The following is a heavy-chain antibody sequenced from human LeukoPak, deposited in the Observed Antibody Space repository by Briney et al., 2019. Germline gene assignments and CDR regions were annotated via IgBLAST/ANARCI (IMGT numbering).Heavy chain of an antibody. J-gene: IGHJ3*02. CDR1: GYTFTGYY. CDR2: INPNSGGT. CDR3: ARDSYYYDSSGYYDAFDI. Sequence: ASVKVSCKASGYTFTGYYMHWVRQAPGQGLEWMGWINPNSGGTNYAQKFQGRVTMTRDTSISTAYMELNRLRSDDTAVYYCARDSYYYDSSGYYDAFDIWGQGTMVTVSS. V-gene: IGHV1-2*02. D-gene: IGHD3-22*01.